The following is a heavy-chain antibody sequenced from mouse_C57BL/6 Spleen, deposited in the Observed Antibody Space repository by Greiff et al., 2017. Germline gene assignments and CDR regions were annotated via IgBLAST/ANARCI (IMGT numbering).Heavy chain of an antibody. Sequence: ASGYTFTSYGISWVKQRTGQGLEWIGEIYPRSGNTYYNEKFKGKATLTADKSSSTAYMELRSLTSEDSAVYFCARGDFYGSTTRYFDVWGTGTTVTVSS. CDR2: IYPRSGNT. V-gene: IGHV1-81*01. D-gene: IGHD1-1*01. CDR1: GYTFTSYG. J-gene: IGHJ1*03. CDR3: ARGDFYGSTTRYFDV.